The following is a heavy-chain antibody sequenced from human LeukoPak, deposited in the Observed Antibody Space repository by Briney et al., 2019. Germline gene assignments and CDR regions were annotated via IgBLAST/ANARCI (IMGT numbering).Heavy chain of an antibody. J-gene: IGHJ4*02. CDR1: GYRFTSYW. CDR3: ARRIVAAGTKYFDY. D-gene: IGHD6-13*01. V-gene: IGHV5-51*01. Sequence: GESLKISLKGSGYRFTSYWIGWVRQMPGKGLEGMGIISAGDSDTRYSPSWEGQVTISVEKSNSTAFLQWSSLKASDTAMYYCARRIVAAGTKYFDYWGQGTLVTVSS. CDR2: ISAGDSDT.